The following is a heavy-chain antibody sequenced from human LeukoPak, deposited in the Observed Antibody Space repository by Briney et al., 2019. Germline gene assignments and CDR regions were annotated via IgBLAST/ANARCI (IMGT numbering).Heavy chain of an antibody. CDR3: AKDLSSSSWYVVYDAFDI. J-gene: IGHJ3*02. D-gene: IGHD6-13*01. CDR2: ICGSGGST. V-gene: IGHV3-23*01. Sequence: GGSLRLSCAASGFTFSSYAMSWVRQAPGKGLEWVSAICGSGGSTYYADSVKGRFTISRDNSKNTLYLQMNSLRAEDTAVYYCAKDLSSSSWYVVYDAFDIWGQGTMVTVSS. CDR1: GFTFSSYA.